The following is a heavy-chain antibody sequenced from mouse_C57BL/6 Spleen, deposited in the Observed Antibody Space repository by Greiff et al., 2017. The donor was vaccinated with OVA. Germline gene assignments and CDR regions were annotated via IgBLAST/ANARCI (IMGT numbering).Heavy chain of an antibody. CDR3: ARRMITTRYYFDY. CDR2: IDPSDSYT. Sequence: QVQLQQPGAELVKPGASVKLSCKASGYTFTSYWMQWVKQRPGQGLEWIGEIDPSDSYTNYNQKFKGKATLTVDTSSSTAYMQLSSLTSEDSAVYDCARRMITTRYYFDYWGQGTTLTVSS. J-gene: IGHJ2*01. CDR1: GYTFTSYW. D-gene: IGHD2-4*01. V-gene: IGHV1-50*01.